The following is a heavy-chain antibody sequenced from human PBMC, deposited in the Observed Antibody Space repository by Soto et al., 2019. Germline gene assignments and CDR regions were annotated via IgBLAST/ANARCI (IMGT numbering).Heavy chain of an antibody. V-gene: IGHV1-8*01. D-gene: IGHD3-3*01. CDR2: MNPNSGNT. Sequence: ASVKVSCKASGYTFTSYDINWVRQATGQGLEWMGWMNPNSGNTGYAQKFQGRVTMTRNTSISTAYMELSSLRSEDTAVYYCARGQIYYDFWSGYYTGDAFDIWGQGTMVTVSS. CDR1: GYTFTSYD. CDR3: ARGQIYYDFWSGYYTGDAFDI. J-gene: IGHJ3*02.